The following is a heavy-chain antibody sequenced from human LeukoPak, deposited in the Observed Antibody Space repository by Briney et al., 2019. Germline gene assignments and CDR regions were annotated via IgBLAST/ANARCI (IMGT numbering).Heavy chain of an antibody. D-gene: IGHD4-23*01. CDR2: IKSKTDGGTT. Sequence: GGSLRLSCAASGFTFSKAWMSWVRQAPGKGLEWVGRIKSKTDGGTTDYTAPVKGRLTISRDDSKNTLNLQMNSLKTEDTAVYYCAKDETTVVTPVGWYFDLWGRGTLVTVSS. CDR3: AKDETTVVTPVGWYFDL. V-gene: IGHV3-15*01. CDR1: GFTFSKAW. J-gene: IGHJ2*01.